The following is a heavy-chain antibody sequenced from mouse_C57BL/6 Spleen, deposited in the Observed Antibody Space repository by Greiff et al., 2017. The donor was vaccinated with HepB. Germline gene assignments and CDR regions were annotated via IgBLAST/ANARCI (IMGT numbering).Heavy chain of an antibody. CDR1: GYTFTDYY. Sequence: VQLQQSGPELVKPGASVKISCKASGYTFTDYYMNWVKQSHGKSLEWIGDINPNNGGTSYNQKFKGKATLTVDKSSSTAYIELRSLTSEDSAVYYCASNELGLAMDYWGQGTSVTVSS. CDR2: INPNNGGT. V-gene: IGHV1-26*01. CDR3: ASNELGLAMDY. D-gene: IGHD4-1*01. J-gene: IGHJ4*01.